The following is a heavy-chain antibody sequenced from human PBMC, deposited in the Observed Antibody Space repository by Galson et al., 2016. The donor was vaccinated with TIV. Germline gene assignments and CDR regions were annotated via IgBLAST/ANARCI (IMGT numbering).Heavy chain of an antibody. CDR3: TRGSPLGSY. V-gene: IGHV3-7*03. CDR1: GFTFSNYW. Sequence: LRLSCAASGFTFSNYWMLWVRHAPGKGLEWVANINQHGTEKYHVDSVKGRFTISRDNARNSVYLQMNSLRADDTAVYYCTRGSPLGSYWGQGILVTVSS. J-gene: IGHJ1*01. CDR2: INQHGTEK.